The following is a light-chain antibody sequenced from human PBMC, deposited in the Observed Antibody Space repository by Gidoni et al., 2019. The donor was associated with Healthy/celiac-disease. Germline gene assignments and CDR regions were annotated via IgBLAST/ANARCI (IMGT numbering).Light chain of an antibody. J-gene: IGLJ3*02. CDR2: GKS. Sequence: QSVLTQPPSVSGAPGQRVTISCTGSSSHIGAGYDVHWYQQLPGTAPKLLIYGKSNRPTGVPALCSGAKSGTSAALAITGLQAEEEADYYCQSYDSSLSGPWVFGGGTKLTVL. CDR1: SSHIGAGYD. CDR3: QSYDSSLSGPWV. V-gene: IGLV1-40*01.